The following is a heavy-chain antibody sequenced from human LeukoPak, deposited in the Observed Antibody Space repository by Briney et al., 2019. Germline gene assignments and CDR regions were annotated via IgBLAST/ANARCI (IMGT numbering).Heavy chain of an antibody. D-gene: IGHD5-24*01. Sequence: GGSLRLSCAASGCMFSSNWMSWVRLAPGKGLEWVANIKEDGTETYYVDSVKGRFTISRDNAKNSLYLQMNSLRVEDTAVYYCAKEGRSLQTYWGQGTLVTVSS. J-gene: IGHJ4*02. CDR2: IKEDGTET. CDR3: AKEGRSLQTY. V-gene: IGHV3-7*03. CDR1: GCMFSSNW.